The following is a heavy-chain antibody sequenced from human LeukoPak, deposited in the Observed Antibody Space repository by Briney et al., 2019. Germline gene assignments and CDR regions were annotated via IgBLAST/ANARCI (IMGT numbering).Heavy chain of an antibody. CDR3: AKKIGTGPGHNWFDP. Sequence: PGGSLRLSCAASGFNFGSYDMTWVRQAPGKGLEWVSVISDSGDNTYYADSVKGRFTVSRDNSRDTLYLQMNSLRAEDTALYYCAKKIGTGPGHNWFDPWGQGTLVTVSS. D-gene: IGHD2-8*02. CDR2: ISDSGDNT. J-gene: IGHJ5*02. V-gene: IGHV3-23*01. CDR1: GFNFGSYD.